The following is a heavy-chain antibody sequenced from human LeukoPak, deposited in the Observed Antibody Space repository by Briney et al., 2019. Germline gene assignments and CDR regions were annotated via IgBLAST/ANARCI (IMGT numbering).Heavy chain of an antibody. Sequence: GGSLRLSCAASGFTFSTYGMHWVRQAPGKGLEWVAVVWYDESLKYYADSVKGRFTISRDNSKNTLFLQLNSLRAEDTAVYYCAKAAYILTGYYHFDYWGQGTLVTVSS. CDR1: GFTFSTYG. J-gene: IGHJ4*02. V-gene: IGHV3-33*06. CDR3: AKAAYILTGYYHFDY. CDR2: VWYDESLK. D-gene: IGHD3-9*01.